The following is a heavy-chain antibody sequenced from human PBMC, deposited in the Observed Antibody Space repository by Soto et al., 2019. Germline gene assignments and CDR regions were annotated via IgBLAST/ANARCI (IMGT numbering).Heavy chain of an antibody. CDR2: ISYDGSNK. CDR1: GVTFRSYA. Sequence: GGSLGLSCSASGVTFRSYAMHWVRQAPGKGLEWVAVISYDGSNKYYADSVKGRFTISRDNSKNTLYLQMNSLRAEDTAVYYCARDRDGMDVWGQGTTVTVSS. CDR3: ARDRDGMDV. V-gene: IGHV3-30-3*01. J-gene: IGHJ6*02.